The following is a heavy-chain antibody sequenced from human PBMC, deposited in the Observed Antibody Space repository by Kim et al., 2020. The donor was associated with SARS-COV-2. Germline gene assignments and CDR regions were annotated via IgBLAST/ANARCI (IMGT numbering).Heavy chain of an antibody. CDR2: ISTSGGTT. J-gene: IGHJ1*01. Sequence: GGSLRLSCAASGFSFSDYYMSWIRQAPGKGLEWVSYISTSGGTTYYADSVEGRFTISRDNAKNSLYLQLNSLRAEDTAVYYCSPYGEFQGEFFQHWGQGTLVTVSS. V-gene: IGHV3-11*01. D-gene: IGHD4-17*01. CDR3: SPYGEFQGEFFQH. CDR1: GFSFSDYY.